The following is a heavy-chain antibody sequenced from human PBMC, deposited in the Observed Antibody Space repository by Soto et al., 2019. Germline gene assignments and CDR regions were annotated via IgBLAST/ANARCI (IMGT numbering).Heavy chain of an antibody. CDR1: GYTFTSYY. V-gene: IGHV1-46*01. CDR3: ARERGSYGMEG. Sequence: ASVKASCKASGYTFTSYYMHCVRQAPGQGLEWMGIINPSGGRTSYAQNFQGTVTITRDTSTSTVYMELSSLRPEDTAVYYCARERGSYGMEGWGRRSTGTVCS. J-gene: IGHJ6*01. D-gene: IGHD2-15*01. CDR2: INPSGGRT.